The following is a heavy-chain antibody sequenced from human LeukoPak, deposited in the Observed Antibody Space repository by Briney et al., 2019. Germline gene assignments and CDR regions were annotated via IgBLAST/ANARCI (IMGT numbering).Heavy chain of an antibody. J-gene: IGHJ6*02. D-gene: IGHD3-22*01. CDR1: GGPFTDYF. V-gene: IGHV4-34*01. Sequence: SETLSLTCDVFGGPFTDYFWTWIRQSPGKGLDWMGEINDYIGNINYNPSLNSRVSISLEKSKNQFSLELRPVTAADTAVYYCARGRIAKIVVVHSFHYGMDVWGQGTTVTVSS. CDR3: ARGRIAKIVVVHSFHYGMDV. CDR2: INDYIGNI.